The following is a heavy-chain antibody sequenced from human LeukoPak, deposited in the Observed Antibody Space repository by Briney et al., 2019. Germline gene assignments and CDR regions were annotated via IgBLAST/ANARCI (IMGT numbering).Heavy chain of an antibody. V-gene: IGHV3-33*01. Sequence: PGRSLRLSCAASGFTFSSYGMHWVRQAPGKGLEWVAVIWHDGSNKYYADSVKGRFTISRDNSKNTLYLQMNSLRAEDTAVYYCARARRDIVVVPAGMDVWGKGTTVTVSS. D-gene: IGHD2-2*01. J-gene: IGHJ6*04. CDR1: GFTFSSYG. CDR3: ARARRDIVVVPAGMDV. CDR2: IWHDGSNK.